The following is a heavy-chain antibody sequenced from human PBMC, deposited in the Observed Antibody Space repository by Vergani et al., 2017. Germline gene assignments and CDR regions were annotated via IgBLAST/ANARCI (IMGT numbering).Heavy chain of an antibody. D-gene: IGHD3-3*01. V-gene: IGHV3-49*03. CDR2: IRSKAYGGTT. Sequence: EVQLVESGGGVVQPGRSLRLSCTASGFTFGDYAMSWFRQAPGKGLEWVGFIRSKAYGGTTEYAASVKGRFTISRDDSKSIAYLQMNSLRAEDTAVYYCAKDRTEDFWSGYYTDWFDPWGQGTLVTVSS. J-gene: IGHJ5*02. CDR1: GFTFGDYA. CDR3: AKDRTEDFWSGYYTDWFDP.